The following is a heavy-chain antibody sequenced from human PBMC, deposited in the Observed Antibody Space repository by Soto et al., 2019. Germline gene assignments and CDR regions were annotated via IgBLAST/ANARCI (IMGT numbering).Heavy chain of an antibody. V-gene: IGHV1-18*01. CDR2: ISAYNGNT. CDR3: ARIVGATMNPYYYYGMDV. Sequence: ASVKVSCKASGYIFTSYGISWVRQAPGQGFEWMGWISAYNGNTNYAQKLQGRVTMTTDTSTSTAYMELRSLRSDDTAVYYCARIVGATMNPYYYYGMDVWGQGTTVTVSS. J-gene: IGHJ6*02. CDR1: GYIFTSYG. D-gene: IGHD1-26*01.